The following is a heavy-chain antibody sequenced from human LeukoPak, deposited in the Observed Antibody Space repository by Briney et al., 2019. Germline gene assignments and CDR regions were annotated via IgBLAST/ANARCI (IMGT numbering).Heavy chain of an antibody. J-gene: IGHJ4*02. CDR1: GHTFTSYY. CDR3: ARVSGSSWYYSDY. V-gene: IGHV1-46*01. Sequence: ASAKDSCKASGHTFTSYYMHWVRQAPGQGLEWMGLINPRGGSTSFVQKFQGRVTITRDTSTSTVYMEIISLRSEETAVYYCARVSGSSWYYSDYCGQGTLVTVSS. CDR2: INPRGGST. D-gene: IGHD6-13*01.